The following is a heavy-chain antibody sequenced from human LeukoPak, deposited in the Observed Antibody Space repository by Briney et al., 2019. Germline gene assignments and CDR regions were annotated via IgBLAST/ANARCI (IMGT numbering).Heavy chain of an antibody. CDR3: ARRIAAAGIGPFDI. D-gene: IGHD6-13*01. CDR1: GYSFTSYW. CDR2: IYPGDSDT. Sequence: GECLKISCKGSGYSFTSYWIGWVRQMPGKGLEWMGIIYPGDSDTRYSPSFQGQVTISADKSISTAYLQRSSLKASDTAMYYCARRIAAAGIGPFDIWGQGTMVTVSS. V-gene: IGHV5-51*01. J-gene: IGHJ3*02.